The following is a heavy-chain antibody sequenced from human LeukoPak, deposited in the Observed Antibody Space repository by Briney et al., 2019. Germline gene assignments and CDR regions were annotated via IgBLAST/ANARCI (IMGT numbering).Heavy chain of an antibody. Sequence: GGSLRLSCAASGFTFSSYWMSWVRQAPGKGLEWVANIKQDGSEKYYVDSVKGRFTISRDNAKNSLYLQMNSLRAEDTAVYYCARVGSRGGSGNRLLDYWGQGTLVTVSS. CDR1: GFTFSSYW. D-gene: IGHD3-10*01. CDR2: IKQDGSEK. V-gene: IGHV3-7*01. CDR3: ARVGSRGGSGNRLLDY. J-gene: IGHJ4*02.